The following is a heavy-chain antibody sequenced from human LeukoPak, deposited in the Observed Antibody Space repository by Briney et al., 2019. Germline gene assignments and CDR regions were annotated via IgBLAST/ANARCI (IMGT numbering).Heavy chain of an antibody. Sequence: RSGGSLRLSCAASGFTFSSYAMSWVRQAPGKGLEWVSAISGSGYNTNYADSVKGRFTISRDNSRNTLYLQMNYLRAEDTAVYYCAKDHSLTLTTVSHYFDYWGQGTLVPVSS. CDR1: GFTFSSYA. CDR3: AKDHSLTLTTVSHYFDY. CDR2: ISGSGYNT. J-gene: IGHJ4*02. V-gene: IGHV3-23*01. D-gene: IGHD4-17*01.